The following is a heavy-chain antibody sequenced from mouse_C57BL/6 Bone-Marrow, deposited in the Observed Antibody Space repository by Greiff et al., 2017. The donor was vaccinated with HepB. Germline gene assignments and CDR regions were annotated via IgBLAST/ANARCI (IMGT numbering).Heavy chain of an antibody. CDR2: ISSGGSYT. V-gene: IGHV5-6*02. J-gene: IGHJ3*01. CDR3: ARRRFAY. Sequence: EVKVVESGGDLVKPGGSLKLSCAASGFTFSSYGMSWVRQTPDKRLEWVATISSGGSYTYYPDSVKGRFTISRDNAKNTLYLQMSSLKSEDTAMYYCARRRFAYWGQGTLVTVSA. CDR1: GFTFSSYG.